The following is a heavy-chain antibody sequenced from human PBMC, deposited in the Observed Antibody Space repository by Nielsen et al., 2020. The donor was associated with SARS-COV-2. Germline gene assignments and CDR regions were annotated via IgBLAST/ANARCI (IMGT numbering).Heavy chain of an antibody. CDR2: IIPIFGTA. D-gene: IGHD6-6*01. CDR3: ATVYSSSSYYYYYGMDV. J-gene: IGHJ6*02. CDR1: VSTFISYA. V-gene: IGHV1-69*13. Sequence: SSVKVSCKSSVSTFISYAISCVRQAPGQGLEWMGGIIPIFGTANYAQKFQGRVTITADESTSTAYMEQSSLRSEDTAVYYCATVYSSSSYYYYYGMDVWGQGTTVTVSS.